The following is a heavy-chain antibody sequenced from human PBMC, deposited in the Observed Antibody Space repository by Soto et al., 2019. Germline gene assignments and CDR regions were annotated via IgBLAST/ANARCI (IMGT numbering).Heavy chain of an antibody. J-gene: IGHJ4*02. CDR3: VKDSESSGYLTHLDY. Sequence: GGSLRLSCVASGFTFDDYAIHWVRQTPGKGLEWVSGLTWNGEVLGYADSVKGRFTISRDNAKNSLYLEMNSLRPEDMALYYCVKDSESSGYLTHLDYWGQGTLVTVSS. D-gene: IGHD3-22*01. V-gene: IGHV3-9*03. CDR1: GFTFDDYA. CDR2: LTWNGEVL.